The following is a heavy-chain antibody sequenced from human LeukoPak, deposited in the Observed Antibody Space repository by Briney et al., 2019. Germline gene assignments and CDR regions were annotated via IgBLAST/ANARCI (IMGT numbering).Heavy chain of an antibody. CDR2: INSDGSST. CDR3: ATTRRRPQCSDGSCYNWFDP. Sequence: PGGSLRLSCAASGFTFSSYWMHWVRQAPGKGLVWVSRINSDGSSTSYADSVKGRFTISRDNSKSTLYLQMTSLRAEDTAVYYCATTRRRPQCSDGSCYNWFDPWGQGTLVTVSS. J-gene: IGHJ5*02. V-gene: IGHV3-74*01. CDR1: GFTFSSYW. D-gene: IGHD2-15*01.